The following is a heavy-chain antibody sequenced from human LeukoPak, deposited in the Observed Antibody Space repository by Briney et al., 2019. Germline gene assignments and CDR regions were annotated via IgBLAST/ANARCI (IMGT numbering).Heavy chain of an antibody. Sequence: GGSLRLSCAASGFTFSTYAMIWVRQAPGKELEWVSVIGGSGSYTYYADSVKGRFTISRDNSKDTLYLQMNSLRAEDTAVYYCARDWYDYWGQGTLVTVSS. CDR2: IGGSGSYT. V-gene: IGHV3-23*01. CDR1: GFTFSTYA. CDR3: ARDWYDY. J-gene: IGHJ4*02. D-gene: IGHD6-13*01.